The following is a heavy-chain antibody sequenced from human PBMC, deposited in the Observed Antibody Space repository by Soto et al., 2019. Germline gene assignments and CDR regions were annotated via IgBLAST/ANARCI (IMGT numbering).Heavy chain of an antibody. CDR2: IFHSVTT. CDR1: DGSISSRSNY. Sequence: SETLSLTCTVSDGSISSRSNYWGWIRQPPGKGLEWIGSIFHSVTTYYNPSLKSRVTISVDTSKNQFSLKLGSVTAADTAVYYCVRLYSDTWLLPAYWGQGTLVTVSS. V-gene: IGHV4-39*01. D-gene: IGHD1-26*01. J-gene: IGHJ4*02. CDR3: VRLYSDTWLLPAY.